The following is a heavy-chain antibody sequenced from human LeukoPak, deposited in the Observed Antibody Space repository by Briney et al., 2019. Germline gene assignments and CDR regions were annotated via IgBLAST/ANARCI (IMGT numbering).Heavy chain of an antibody. CDR1: GFTVSNNY. V-gene: IGHV3-66*01. CDR2: IYSGGST. D-gene: IGHD3-22*01. CDR3: ARGLYSSGYYYDAFDI. Sequence: PGGSLRLSCAASGFTVSNNYMSWVRQAPGKGLEWVSLIYSGGSTHYTDPVKGRFNISRDNSKNTLYLQMNSLRAEDTAVYYCARGLYSSGYYYDAFDIWGQGTMVTVSS. J-gene: IGHJ3*02.